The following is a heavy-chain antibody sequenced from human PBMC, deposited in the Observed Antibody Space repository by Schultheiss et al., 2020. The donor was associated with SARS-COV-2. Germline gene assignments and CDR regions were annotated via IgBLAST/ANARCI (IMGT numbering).Heavy chain of an antibody. CDR3: ARALKRQRVPARYYYYGMDV. CDR1: GFTFSSYG. V-gene: IGHV3-30*03. J-gene: IGHJ6*02. CDR2: ISYDGSNK. Sequence: GGSLRLSCAASGFTFSSYGMHWVRQAPGKGLEWVAVISYDGSNKYYADSVKGRFTISRDNSKNTLYLQMNSLRAEDTAVYYCARALKRQRVPARYYYYGMDVWGQGTTVTVSS. D-gene: IGHD6-13*01.